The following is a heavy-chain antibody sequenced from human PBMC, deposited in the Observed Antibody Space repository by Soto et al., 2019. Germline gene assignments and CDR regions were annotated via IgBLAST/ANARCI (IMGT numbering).Heavy chain of an antibody. CDR3: SRTPYRKRLIRSYYYYGMDV. CDR2: IDDGGST. J-gene: IGHJ6*02. D-gene: IGHD3-16*01. CDR1: GGSFSGYY. Sequence: SETLSLTCAVYGGSFSGYYWSWIRQPPGRGLEWIGEIDDGGSTKYNPSLKSRDNISLDTSRGQFSLTMDSTTAADTVVYYFSRTPYRKRLIRSYYYYGMDVWGQGTTVTVSS. V-gene: IGHV4-34*01.